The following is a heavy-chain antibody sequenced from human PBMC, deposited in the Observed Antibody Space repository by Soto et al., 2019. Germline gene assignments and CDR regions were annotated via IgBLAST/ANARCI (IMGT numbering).Heavy chain of an antibody. CDR1: GYTFTSYG. CDR3: ARTNTNYYDSSGYSWFDP. CDR2: ISAYNGNT. Sequence: GASVKVSCKASGYTFTSYGSIWVRQAPGQGLEWMGWISAYNGNTNYAQKLQGRVTMTTDTSTSTAYMELRSLRSDDTAVYYCARTNTNYYDSSGYSWFDPWGQGTLVTVSS. J-gene: IGHJ5*02. V-gene: IGHV1-18*01. D-gene: IGHD3-22*01.